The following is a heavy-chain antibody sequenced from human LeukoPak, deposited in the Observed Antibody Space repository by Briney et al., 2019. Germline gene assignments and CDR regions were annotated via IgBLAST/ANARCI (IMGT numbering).Heavy chain of an antibody. CDR2: IYYSVST. Sequence: SETLSLTCTVSGGSISSYYWSWIRQPPGKGLEWIGYIYYSVSTNYNPSLKSRVTISVDTSKNQFSLKPSSVTAADTAVYYCARGNPPDLGYWGQGTLVTVSS. J-gene: IGHJ4*02. V-gene: IGHV4-59*01. CDR1: GGSISSYY. D-gene: IGHD1-14*01. CDR3: ARGNPPDLGY.